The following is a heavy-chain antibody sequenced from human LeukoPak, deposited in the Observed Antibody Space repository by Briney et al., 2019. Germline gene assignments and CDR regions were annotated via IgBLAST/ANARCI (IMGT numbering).Heavy chain of an antibody. CDR2: INPNSGGT. V-gene: IGHV1-2*02. Sequence: ASVKVSRKASGYTFTGYYMHWVRQAPGQGLEWMGWINPNSGGTNYAQKFQGRVTMTRDTSISTAYMELSRLRSDDTAVYYCARGRAAAGTGWFDPWGQGTLVTVSS. CDR1: GYTFTGYY. CDR3: ARGRAAAGTGWFDP. J-gene: IGHJ5*02. D-gene: IGHD6-13*01.